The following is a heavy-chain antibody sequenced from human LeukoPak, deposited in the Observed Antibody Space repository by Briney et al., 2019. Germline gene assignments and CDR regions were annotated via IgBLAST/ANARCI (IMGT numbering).Heavy chain of an antibody. CDR2: IIPIFGTA. J-gene: IGHJ4*02. V-gene: IGHV1-69*13. D-gene: IGHD4-17*01. CDR3: ARGLEDYGEEEDY. CDR1: GGTFSSYA. Sequence: GASVKVSCKASGGTFSSYAISWVRQAPGQGLEWMGGIIPIFGTANYAQKFQGRVTITADESTSTAYMGLSSLRSEDTAVYYCARGLEDYGEEEDYWGQGTLVTVSS.